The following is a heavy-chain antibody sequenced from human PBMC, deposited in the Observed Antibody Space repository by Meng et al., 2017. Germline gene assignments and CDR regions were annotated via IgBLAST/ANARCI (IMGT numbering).Heavy chain of an antibody. CDR3: ARWSIYCSGGSCYSFDY. Sequence: QGWGPELVRRAGALSLPSVVSGGSISRSEWGSWVRQPPGKGLEWIGEIYHSGSTNYTPSLKSRVTISVDKSKNQFSLKLSSVTAADTAVYYCARWSIYCSGGSCYSFDYWGQGTLVTVSS. J-gene: IGHJ4*02. CDR1: GGSISRSEW. V-gene: IGHV4-4*02. D-gene: IGHD2-15*01. CDR2: IYHSGST.